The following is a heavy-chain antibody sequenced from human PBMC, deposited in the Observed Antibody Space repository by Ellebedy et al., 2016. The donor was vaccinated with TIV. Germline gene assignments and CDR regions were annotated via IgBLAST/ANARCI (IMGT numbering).Heavy chain of an antibody. CDR1: GFTFTSYA. Sequence: GESLKISCAASGFTFTSYAMSWVRQAPGKGLEWVSTISHTGSRTYYANSVEGRFIISRDNSKRKLYLQMNSLRAEDTAVYYCAKGRGGGSDSSSHRYYFDYWGLGTLVTVSS. D-gene: IGHD3-22*01. V-gene: IGHV3-23*01. CDR2: ISHTGSRT. J-gene: IGHJ4*02. CDR3: AKGRGGGSDSSSHRYYFDY.